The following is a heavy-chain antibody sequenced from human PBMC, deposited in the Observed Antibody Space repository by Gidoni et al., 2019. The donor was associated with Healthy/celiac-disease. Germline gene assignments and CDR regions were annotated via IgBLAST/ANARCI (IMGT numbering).Heavy chain of an antibody. D-gene: IGHD6-13*01. J-gene: IGHJ4*02. CDR3: ARVSSTWPNDF. V-gene: IGHV1-18*01. Sequence: QVQLVQSGAEVQKPGASVKVSCQASGYTFSSYGINWVRQAPGQGLEWMGWISVYNGNTNYAQKLQGRVTMTTDTSTSTAYMELRSLRSDDTAVYYCARVSSTWPNDFWGQGTLVTVSS. CDR1: GYTFSSYG. CDR2: ISVYNGNT.